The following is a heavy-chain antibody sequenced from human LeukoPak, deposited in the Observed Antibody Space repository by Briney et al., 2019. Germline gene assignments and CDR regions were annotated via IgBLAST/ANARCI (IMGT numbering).Heavy chain of an antibody. CDR2: IYYSGSS. J-gene: IGHJ4*02. CDR1: GGSISSYY. V-gene: IGHV4-59*01. D-gene: IGHD3-22*01. Sequence: PSETLSLTCTVSGGSISSYYWSWIRQPPGKGLEWIGYIYYSGSSKYNPSLKSRGTISVDTSKNQFSLKLSSVTAADTAVYYCARDSPYYYDSSGYSTPNYRFDYWGQGTLVTVSS. CDR3: ARDSPYYYDSSGYSTPNYRFDY.